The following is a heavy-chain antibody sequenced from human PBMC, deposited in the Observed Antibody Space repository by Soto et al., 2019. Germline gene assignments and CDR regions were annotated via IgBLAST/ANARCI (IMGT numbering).Heavy chain of an antibody. J-gene: IGHJ5*02. Sequence: GGSLRLSCAASGFIFSYYEMNWVRQAPGKGLEWVSYISSAGTTIDYAESVRGRFTISRDNAKNSLYLQMDSLTDEDTGVYYCARDTWFDPWGQGTLVTVSS. CDR1: GFIFSYYE. V-gene: IGHV3-48*03. CDR3: ARDTWFDP. CDR2: ISSAGTTI.